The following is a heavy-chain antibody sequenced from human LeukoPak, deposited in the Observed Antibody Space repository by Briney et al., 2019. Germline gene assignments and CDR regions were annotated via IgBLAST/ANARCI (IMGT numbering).Heavy chain of an antibody. Sequence: PSETLSLTCGVSGDSISSNNWWGWIRQPPGKGLELIGYIYYSGSTYYNPSLKSRVTMSVDTSKNQFSLKLSSVTAVDTAVYYCAGTSAVAGAYYIDYWGQGTLVTVSS. D-gene: IGHD6-19*01. V-gene: IGHV4-28*01. CDR3: AGTSAVAGAYYIDY. CDR2: IYYSGST. CDR1: GDSISSNNW. J-gene: IGHJ4*02.